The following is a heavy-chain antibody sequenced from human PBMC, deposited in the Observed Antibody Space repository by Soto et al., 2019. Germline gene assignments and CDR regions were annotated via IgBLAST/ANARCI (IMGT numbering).Heavy chain of an antibody. CDR3: ARXDICPDGNCQYYYGLDV. D-gene: IGHD2-15*01. J-gene: IGHJ6*01. CDR1: GYDFRGSW. V-gene: IGHV5-51*01. CDR2: IYPRDADT. Sequence: GESLKISCKASGYDFRGSWIGWVRQKPGKGLEWMGIIYPRDADTRYGPSFQGQVTISADESISTTYLQWSSLKASDTAIYYCARXDICPDGNCQYYYGLDVWGQGTTVTVSS.